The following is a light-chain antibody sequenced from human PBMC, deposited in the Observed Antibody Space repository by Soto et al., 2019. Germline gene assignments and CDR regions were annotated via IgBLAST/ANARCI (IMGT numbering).Light chain of an antibody. CDR3: ISYASSTTLWV. CDR2: DVT. J-gene: IGLJ1*01. CDR1: SSDVGGFDF. Sequence: QSVLTQPASVSGSPGQSMTISCTGTSSDVGGFDFVSWYQQYPGKAPKLIISDVTNRPSGISNRFSGSKSGNTASLTISGLQAEDEADYYCISYASSTTLWVFGTGTKLTVL. V-gene: IGLV2-14*01.